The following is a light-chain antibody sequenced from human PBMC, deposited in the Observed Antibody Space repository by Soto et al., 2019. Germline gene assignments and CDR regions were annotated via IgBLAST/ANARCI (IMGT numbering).Light chain of an antibody. CDR3: AAWDDSLNVVV. Sequence: QPVLTQPPSASGTPGQTVTISCSGSRSNIGSNTLNWYQQLPGTAPHLLISTSNHRPSGVRARFSASKSGTSASLAISGLQSDDEADYYCAAWDDSLNVVVFGGGTKLTVL. CDR2: TSN. V-gene: IGLV1-44*01. CDR1: RSNIGSNT. J-gene: IGLJ2*01.